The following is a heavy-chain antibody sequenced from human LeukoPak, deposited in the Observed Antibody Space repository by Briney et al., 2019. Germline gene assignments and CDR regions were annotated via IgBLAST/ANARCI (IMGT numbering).Heavy chain of an antibody. CDR2: ISGSGGST. J-gene: IGHJ6*02. CDR1: GFTLSSYA. Sequence: GGSLRLSCAASGFTLSSYAMSWVRQAPGKGLEWVSAISGSGGSTYYADSVKGRFTISRDNSKNTLYLQMNSLRAEDTAVYYRAKDQVVVAAPAYYGMDVWGQGTTVTVSS. CDR3: AKDQVVVAAPAYYGMDV. D-gene: IGHD2-15*01. V-gene: IGHV3-23*01.